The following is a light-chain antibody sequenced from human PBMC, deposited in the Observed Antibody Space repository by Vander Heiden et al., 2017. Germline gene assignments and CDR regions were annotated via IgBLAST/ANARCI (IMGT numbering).Light chain of an antibody. CDR1: QDISNY. Sequence: DIQMTQSPSSLSASVGDRVTITCQASQDISNYLNWYQQKPGKAPKLLIYDASNVETGVPSRFSGSGSGTDFTFTISSRQPEDFATYYCQHDDNLPYTFGQGTKLDIK. CDR2: DAS. J-gene: IGKJ2*01. V-gene: IGKV1-33*01. CDR3: QHDDNLPYT.